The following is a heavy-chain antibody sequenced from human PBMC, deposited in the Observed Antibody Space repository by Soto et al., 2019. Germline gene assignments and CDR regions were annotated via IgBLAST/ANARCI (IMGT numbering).Heavy chain of an antibody. Sequence: SETLSLTCSVSAASISSYLRNWPRQPPRKGSEWIGYSYDDVTTDCNPSLESRVTILLDMSKNQFYLKVSSVSAADTAVYYCVSSLSAIYGDALDVWGQGTMVT. CDR3: VSSLSAIYGDALDV. V-gene: IGHV4-59*03. CDR1: AASISSYL. CDR2: SYDDVTT. J-gene: IGHJ3*01. D-gene: IGHD2-21*01.